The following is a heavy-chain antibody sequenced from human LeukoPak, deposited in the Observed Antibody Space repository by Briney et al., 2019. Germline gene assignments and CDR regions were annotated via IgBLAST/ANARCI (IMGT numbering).Heavy chain of an antibody. J-gene: IGHJ6*02. Sequence: ASVKVSCKASGYSFTSYGISWVLQAPGQGLEWMGWISAYNGNTNYAQKLQGRVTMTTDTSTSTAYMELRSLRSDDTAVYYCAREHGDRIYYYYGMDVWGQGTTVTVSS. CDR2: ISAYNGNT. D-gene: IGHD4-17*01. CDR1: GYSFTSYG. CDR3: AREHGDRIYYYYGMDV. V-gene: IGHV1-18*01.